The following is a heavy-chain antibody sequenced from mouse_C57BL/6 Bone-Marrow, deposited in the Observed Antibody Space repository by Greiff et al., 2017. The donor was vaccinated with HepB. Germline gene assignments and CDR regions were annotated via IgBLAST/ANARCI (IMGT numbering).Heavy chain of an antibody. CDR1: GFTFSDYY. J-gene: IGHJ4*01. CDR3: ARQGYYYGSRPYAMDY. Sequence: EVKLMESGGGLVQPGGSLKLSCAASGFTFSDYYMYWVRQTPEKRLEWVAYISNGGGSTYYPDTVKGRFTISRDNAKNTLYLQMSRLKSEDTAMYYCARQGYYYGSRPYAMDYWGQGTSVTVSS. CDR2: ISNGGGST. V-gene: IGHV5-12*01. D-gene: IGHD1-1*01.